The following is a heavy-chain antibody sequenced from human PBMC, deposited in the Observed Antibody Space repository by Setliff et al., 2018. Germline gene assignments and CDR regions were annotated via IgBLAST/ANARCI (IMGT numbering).Heavy chain of an antibody. D-gene: IGHD1-26*01. V-gene: IGHV3-21*05. CDR1: GFTFSTYA. CDR3: AREGALGTDS. J-gene: IGHJ5*01. CDR2: ISSSSGFI. Sequence: PGGSLRLSCAASGFTFSTYAMNWLRQAPGKGLEWVSYISSSSGFIYYADSVKGRFTISRDEAKNSLYLQMNSLRAEDTAVYYCAREGALGTDSWGQGTLVTVSS.